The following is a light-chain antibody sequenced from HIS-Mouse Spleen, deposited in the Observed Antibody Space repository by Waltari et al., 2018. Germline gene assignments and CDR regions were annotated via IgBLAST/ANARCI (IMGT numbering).Light chain of an antibody. CDR2: DES. CDR3: QVWDSSSDHVV. J-gene: IGLJ2*01. V-gene: IGLV3-21*03. CDR1: NIGDAS. Sequence: SYVLTQPSSVSVAPGKPARITCGGNNIGDASVHWYQQKPGQTPVLVFYDESDRPSGIPERFSGANSGNTATLTISRVEAGDEADYYCQVWDSSSDHVVFGGGTKLTVL.